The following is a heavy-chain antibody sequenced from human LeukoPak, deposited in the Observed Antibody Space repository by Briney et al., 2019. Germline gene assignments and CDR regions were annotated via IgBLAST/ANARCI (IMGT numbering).Heavy chain of an antibody. V-gene: IGHV3-7*01. CDR3: ARLSDSISCFGFDI. Sequence: GGSLRLSCEASGFPFSTYWMSWVRQAPGKGLEWVANIKQDESEKYYVDSVKGRFTISRDKAKNSLYLQMNSLRAEDTAVYYRARLSDSISCFGFDIWGQGTTVTVSS. CDR1: GFPFSTYW. D-gene: IGHD2-2*01. CDR2: IKQDESEK. J-gene: IGHJ3*02.